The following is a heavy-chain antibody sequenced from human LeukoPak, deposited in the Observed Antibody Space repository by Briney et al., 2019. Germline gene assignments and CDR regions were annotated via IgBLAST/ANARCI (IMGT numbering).Heavy chain of an antibody. CDR3: ARDIGVGDAFDI. Sequence: GASVKVSCKASGGTFSSYAISWVRQAPGQGLEGMGRIIPILGIANYAQKFQGRVTITADKSTSTAYMELSSLRSEDTAVYYCARDIGVGDAFDIWGQGTMVTVSS. CDR2: IIPILGIA. D-gene: IGHD2-15*01. J-gene: IGHJ3*02. CDR1: GGTFSSYA. V-gene: IGHV1-69*04.